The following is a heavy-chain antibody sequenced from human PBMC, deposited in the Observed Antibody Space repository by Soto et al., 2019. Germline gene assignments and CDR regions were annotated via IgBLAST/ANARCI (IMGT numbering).Heavy chain of an antibody. CDR1: GFTFSSYA. J-gene: IGHJ2*01. D-gene: IGHD5-12*01. CDR3: AKDNEDVEMATIDIYFDL. Sequence: PGGSLRLSCAASGFTFSSYAMSWVRQAPGKGLEWVSAISGSGGSTYYADSVKGRFTISRDNSKNTLYLQMNSLRAEDTAVYYCAKDNEDVEMATIDIYFDLWGRGTLVTVSS. V-gene: IGHV3-23*01. CDR2: ISGSGGST.